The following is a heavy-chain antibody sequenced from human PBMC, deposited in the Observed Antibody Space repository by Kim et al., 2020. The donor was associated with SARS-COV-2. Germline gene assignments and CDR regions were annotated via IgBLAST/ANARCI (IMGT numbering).Heavy chain of an antibody. Sequence: GGSLRLSCEASGFIFSDHWMNWVRQAPGKGLEWVANIKQDGSEKYYVDSVKGRFTISRDNAKNSLYLQMNSLRAEDTAVYYCVRGAYFSDNSGYYCGWGQGALVTVSS. V-gene: IGHV3-7*03. CDR2: IKQDGSEK. CDR3: VRGAYFSDNSGYYCG. J-gene: IGHJ4*02. D-gene: IGHD3-22*01. CDR1: GFIFSDHW.